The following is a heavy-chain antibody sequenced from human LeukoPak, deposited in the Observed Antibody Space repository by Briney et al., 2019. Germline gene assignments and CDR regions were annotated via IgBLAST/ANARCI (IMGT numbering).Heavy chain of an antibody. D-gene: IGHD6-13*01. Sequence: ASVKVSCKASGYTFTGYYMHWVRQAPGQGLEWMGWINPNSGGTNYAQKFQGRVTMTTDTSTSTAYMELRSLRSDDTAVYYCARTPLTSETAAGSFDYWGQGTLVTVSS. V-gene: IGHV1-2*02. J-gene: IGHJ4*02. CDR1: GYTFTGYY. CDR2: INPNSGGT. CDR3: ARTPLTSETAAGSFDY.